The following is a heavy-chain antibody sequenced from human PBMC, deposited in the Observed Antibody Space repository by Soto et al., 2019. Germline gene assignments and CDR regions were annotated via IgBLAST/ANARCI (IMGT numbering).Heavy chain of an antibody. CDR1: GDSFTSYG. D-gene: IGHD3-22*01. Sequence: SVKVSCKASGDSFTSYGISWVRQAPGQGIEWMGWISAYNGNTNYAQKLQGRVTMTTNTSTSTAYMELRSLRSDDTAVYYSARDGTALKGYDSRGYSPDFDYWGQGTLVTVSS. CDR2: ISAYNGNT. J-gene: IGHJ4*02. V-gene: IGHV1-18*01. CDR3: ARDGTALKGYDSRGYSPDFDY.